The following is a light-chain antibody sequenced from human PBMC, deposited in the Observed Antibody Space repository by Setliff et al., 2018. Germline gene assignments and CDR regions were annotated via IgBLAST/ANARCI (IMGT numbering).Light chain of an antibody. CDR1: SSDIGGYNY. Sequence: QSVLTQPASVSGSPGQSITISCTGTSSDIGGYNYVSWYQQHPGKAPKLMIYEVNKRPSGVPDRFSGSKSGNTASLTVSGLQAEDEADYYCSSYAGSRNFYVFGTGTKVTV. V-gene: IGLV2-8*01. J-gene: IGLJ1*01. CDR2: EVN. CDR3: SSYAGSRNFYV.